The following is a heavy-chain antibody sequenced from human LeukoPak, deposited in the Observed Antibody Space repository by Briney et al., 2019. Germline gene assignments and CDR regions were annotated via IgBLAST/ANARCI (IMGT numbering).Heavy chain of an antibody. Sequence: GGSLRLSCAASGFTFSSYSMNWVRQAPGKGLEWVSSISSSSSYVYYADSVKGRFTISRDNAKNSLYLQMNSLRAEDTAVYYCARGNYYDSSAIYYWGQGTLVTVSS. CDR3: ARGNYYDSSAIYY. V-gene: IGHV3-21*01. CDR2: ISSSSSYV. CDR1: GFTFSSYS. D-gene: IGHD3-22*01. J-gene: IGHJ4*02.